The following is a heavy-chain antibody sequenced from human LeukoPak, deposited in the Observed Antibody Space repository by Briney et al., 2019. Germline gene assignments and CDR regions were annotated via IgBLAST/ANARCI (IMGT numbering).Heavy chain of an antibody. J-gene: IGHJ4*02. V-gene: IGHV4-4*07. CDR1: GGSISSYY. CDR2: IYTSGST. CDR3: ARTYYYDRSGFYSGYYFDY. Sequence: SETLSLTCTVSGGSISSYYWSWIRQPAGKGLEWIGRIYTSGSTNYNPSLKSRVTMSVDTSKNQFSLKLSSVTAADTAVYYCARTYYYDRSGFYSGYYFDYWGQGTLATVSS. D-gene: IGHD3-22*01.